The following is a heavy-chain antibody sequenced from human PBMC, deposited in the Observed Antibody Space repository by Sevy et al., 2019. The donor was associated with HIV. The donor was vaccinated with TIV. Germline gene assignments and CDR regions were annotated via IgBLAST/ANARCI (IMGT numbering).Heavy chain of an antibody. CDR3: AKSMGGFDAFDI. V-gene: IGHV3-23*01. D-gene: IGHD6-25*01. CDR1: GFTFSSYD. Sequence: GGSLRLSCAASGFTFSSYDMSWVRQAPGKGLEWVSVISGSGVSTYYADSVKGRFTISRDSSKNTLYLQLNSLRAEDTAVYYCAKSMGGFDAFDIWGQGTMVTDSS. J-gene: IGHJ3*02. CDR2: ISGSGVST.